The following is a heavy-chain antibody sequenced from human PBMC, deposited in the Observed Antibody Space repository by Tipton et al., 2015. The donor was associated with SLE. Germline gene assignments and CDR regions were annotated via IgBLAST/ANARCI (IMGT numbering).Heavy chain of an antibody. Sequence: TLSLTCTVSGGSISSGSYYWSWIRQPAGKGLEWIGHIYTSGSTNYNPSLKSRVTMSVDTSKNQFSLKLSSVTAADTAVYYCASFDYGDYWYWGQGTLVTVSS. CDR3: ASFDYGDYWY. D-gene: IGHD4-17*01. J-gene: IGHJ4*02. CDR2: IYTSGST. CDR1: GGSISSGSYY. V-gene: IGHV4-61*09.